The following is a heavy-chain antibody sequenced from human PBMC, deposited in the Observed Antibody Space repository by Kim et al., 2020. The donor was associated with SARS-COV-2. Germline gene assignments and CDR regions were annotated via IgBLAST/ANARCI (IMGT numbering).Heavy chain of an antibody. D-gene: IGHD6-13*01. Sequence: PALKSRVTLSIDTSKNPFSLNLSSVTAADTAVYYCARLAAAGYPFGMSEYWGQGTLVTVSS. J-gene: IGHJ4*02. CDR3: ARLAAAGYPFGMSEY. V-gene: IGHV4-31*02.